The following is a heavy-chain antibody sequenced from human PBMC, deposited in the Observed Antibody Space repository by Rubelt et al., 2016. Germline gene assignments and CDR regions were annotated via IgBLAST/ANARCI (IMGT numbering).Heavy chain of an antibody. Sequence: QVQLQESGPGLVKPSQTLSLTCTVSGASIRSGGYFWSWIRQHPGKGLEWIGYIYYSGSAYYNPSLKSRVTISVATSQNKFSLYLHTVTAADTAVYYCARVYDGTGFRQYYFDYWGLGILVTVSS. CDR1: GASIRSGGYF. J-gene: IGHJ4*02. D-gene: IGHD3-22*01. CDR3: ARVYDGTGFRQYYFDY. V-gene: IGHV4-31*03. CDR2: IYYSGSA.